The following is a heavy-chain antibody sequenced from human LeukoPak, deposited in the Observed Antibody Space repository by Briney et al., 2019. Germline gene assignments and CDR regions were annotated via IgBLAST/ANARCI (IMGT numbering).Heavy chain of an antibody. J-gene: IGHJ3*02. CDR1: GGSISSYY. Sequence: PSETLSLTCTVSGGSISSYYWSWVRQPPGKGLEWIGYIYYSGSTNYNPSLKSRVTISVDTSKNQFSLKLSSVTAADTAVYYCARTYLAPGGAFDIWGQGTMVTVPS. CDR2: IYYSGST. CDR3: ARTYLAPGGAFDI. D-gene: IGHD3-10*01. V-gene: IGHV4-59*01.